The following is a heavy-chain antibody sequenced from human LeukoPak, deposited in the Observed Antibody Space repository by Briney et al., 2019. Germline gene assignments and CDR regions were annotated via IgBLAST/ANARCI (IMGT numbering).Heavy chain of an antibody. Sequence: GGSLRLSCAASGFTFSSYNMNWVRQAPGKGLEWVSSISTTSDYIYYADSLKGRFTISRDNAKNSLYLQMNSLRAEDTAVYYCARGVATLNWFDPWGQGTLVTVSS. CDR2: ISTTSDYI. D-gene: IGHD5-12*01. CDR1: GFTFSSYN. CDR3: ARGVATLNWFDP. J-gene: IGHJ5*02. V-gene: IGHV3-21*01.